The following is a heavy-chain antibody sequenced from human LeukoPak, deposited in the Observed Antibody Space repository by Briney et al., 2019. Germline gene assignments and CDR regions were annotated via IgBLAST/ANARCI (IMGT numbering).Heavy chain of an antibody. CDR3: ARYLAAGYFDL. D-gene: IGHD6-25*01. Sequence: SETLSLTCTVSGGSIVSYYWSWIRQPPGKGLEWIGYIYYTGSTNYNPSLKSRVTISVDTSKNQFSLKLSSVTAADTAVYYCARYLAAGYFDLWGRGTQVTVSS. V-gene: IGHV4-59*08. CDR2: IYYTGST. J-gene: IGHJ2*01. CDR1: GGSIVSYY.